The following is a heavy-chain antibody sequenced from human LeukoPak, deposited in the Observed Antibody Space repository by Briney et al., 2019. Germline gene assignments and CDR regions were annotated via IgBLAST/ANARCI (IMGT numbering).Heavy chain of an antibody. J-gene: IGHJ3*02. Sequence: QAGGSPRLSCPASASTLIIYVMGWVRQAPGKGLEWVSTISASGERTYHADSVRGRFTISRDNSKNTLHLQMNSLRADDTAVYYCAKAGPGTMTFDAFDIWGQGTVVTVSS. CDR2: ISASGERT. V-gene: IGHV3-23*01. CDR3: AKAGPGTMTFDAFDI. D-gene: IGHD3-22*01. CDR1: ASTLIIYV.